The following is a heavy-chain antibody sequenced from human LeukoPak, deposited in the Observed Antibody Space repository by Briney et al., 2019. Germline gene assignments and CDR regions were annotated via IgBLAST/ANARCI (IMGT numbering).Heavy chain of an antibody. D-gene: IGHD5-18*01. CDR1: GFTFSTYE. J-gene: IGHJ4*02. CDR2: ISSSGSTI. CDR3: ARDAPGNTALDY. Sequence: PGGSLRLSCAASGFTFSTYEMNWVRQAPGKGLEWVSYISSSGSTINYADSVRGRFTISRDNGKNSLYLQMNSLRAEDTAVYYCARDAPGNTALDYWGQGTLVTVSS. V-gene: IGHV3-48*03.